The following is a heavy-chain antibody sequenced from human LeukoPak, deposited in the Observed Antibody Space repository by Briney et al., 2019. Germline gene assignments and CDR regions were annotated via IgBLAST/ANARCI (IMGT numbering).Heavy chain of an antibody. CDR1: GGSFSGYY. CDR2: INHSGST. Sequence: SETLSLTCAVYGGSFSGYYWSWIRQPPGKGLEWIGEINHSGSTNYNPSLKSRVTISVDTSKNQFSLKLSSVTAADTAVYYCARLNTAVAGTGPGDYWGQGTLVTVSS. V-gene: IGHV4-34*01. D-gene: IGHD6-19*01. CDR3: ARLNTAVAGTGPGDY. J-gene: IGHJ4*02.